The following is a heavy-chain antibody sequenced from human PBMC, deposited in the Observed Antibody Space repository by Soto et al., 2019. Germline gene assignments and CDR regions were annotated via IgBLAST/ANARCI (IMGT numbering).Heavy chain of an antibody. CDR1: GYTFTNYD. J-gene: IGHJ4*02. Sequence: ASLKVSCKSSGYTFTNYDIYWVRQATGQGPEYMGWMNPNNGNIGYVQKFQGRVTITADTSTSTAYMELSSLRSEDTAVYYCARVPYYYGSGSYLYYFDYWGQGTLVTVSS. D-gene: IGHD3-10*01. V-gene: IGHV1-8*01. CDR2: MNPNNGNI. CDR3: ARVPYYYGSGSYLYYFDY.